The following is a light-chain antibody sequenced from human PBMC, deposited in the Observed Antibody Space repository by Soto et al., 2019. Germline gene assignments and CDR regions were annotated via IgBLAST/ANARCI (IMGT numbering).Light chain of an antibody. CDR3: QQRNIWPTVT. Sequence: IVLTQSPGTRSLSPGERATLSCRASPSVTNYLAWYQQKPGQAPRLLIYGAFNRATGIPARFSGSGSGTDFTLTISSLEPADFAVYYCQQRNIWPTVTFCQGTRLEIK. V-gene: IGKV3-11*01. CDR1: PSVTNY. J-gene: IGKJ5*01. CDR2: GAF.